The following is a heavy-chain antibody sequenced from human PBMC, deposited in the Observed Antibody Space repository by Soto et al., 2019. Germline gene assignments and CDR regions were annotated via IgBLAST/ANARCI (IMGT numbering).Heavy chain of an antibody. CDR3: ARDRASGSIDY. V-gene: IGHV7-4-1*01. CDR2: INPNTGNP. Sequence: QVQLVQSGSESMQPGASVKVSCKGSGYNFNSHSINWLRHAPGQGLEWMGWINPNTGNPTYAQGFTGRFVFSVDTSVSTVYLQIFSLNADDSAVDYCARDRASGSIDYWGQGTLVTVSS. CDR1: GYNFNSHS. J-gene: IGHJ4*02. D-gene: IGHD1-26*01.